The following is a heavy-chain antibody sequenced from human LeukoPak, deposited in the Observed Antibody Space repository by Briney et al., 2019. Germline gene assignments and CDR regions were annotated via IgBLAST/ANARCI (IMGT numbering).Heavy chain of an antibody. Sequence: GGSLRLSCAASGFTFSSYAMSWVRQAPGKGLEWVSGISDSGGSTYYADSVKGRFTISRDNSKNTLYLQMNTLRAEDTAVYYCAKRAVTSWYGYFDYWGQGTLVTVSS. CDR1: GFTFSSYA. V-gene: IGHV3-23*01. J-gene: IGHJ4*02. D-gene: IGHD6-13*01. CDR2: ISDSGGST. CDR3: AKRAVTSWYGYFDY.